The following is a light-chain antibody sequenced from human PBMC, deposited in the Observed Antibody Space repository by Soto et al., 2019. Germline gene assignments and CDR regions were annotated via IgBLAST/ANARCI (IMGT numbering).Light chain of an antibody. CDR2: WAS. CDR3: QQYYDTPRT. V-gene: IGKV4-1*01. CDR1: QSVLSTSNSRNS. Sequence: IVMTQSPDALAVSLDESATINCKSSQSVLSTSNSRNSLAWYQQKPGQPPKVLIYWASTRESGVPDRFSGGGSGTDFTLTISSLQAEDVALYYCQQYYDTPRTFGQGTKVDIK. J-gene: IGKJ1*01.